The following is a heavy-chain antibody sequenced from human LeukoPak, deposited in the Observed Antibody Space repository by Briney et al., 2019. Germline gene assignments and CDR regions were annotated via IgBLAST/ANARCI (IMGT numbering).Heavy chain of an antibody. CDR1: GGSIRSSSYY. D-gene: IGHD6-19*01. V-gene: IGHV4-39*01. Sequence: SETLSLTCTVSGGSIRSSSYYWGWIRQPPGKGLEWIGSIYYRGTTYYNPSLNSRVTISVDTSKNQFSLKLTSVTAADTAVYYCARTSGAPYNSGWYWYFDLWGRGTLVTVSS. CDR3: ARTSGAPYNSGWYWYFDL. J-gene: IGHJ2*01. CDR2: IYYRGTT.